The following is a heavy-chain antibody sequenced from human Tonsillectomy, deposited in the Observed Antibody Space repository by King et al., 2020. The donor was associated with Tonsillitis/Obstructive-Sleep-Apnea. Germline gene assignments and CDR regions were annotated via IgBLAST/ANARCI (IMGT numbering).Heavy chain of an antibody. CDR1: GGSISSSSYY. D-gene: IGHD3-22*01. CDR2: IYYSGST. CDR3: ASYYDSSGYFPFDY. J-gene: IGHJ4*02. Sequence: QLQESGPGLVKPSETLSLTCTVSGGSISSSSYYWGWIRQPPGKGLEWIGSIYYSGSTYYNPSLKSRVTISVDTSKNQFSLKLSSVTAADTAVYYCASYYDSSGYFPFDYWGQGTLVTVSS. V-gene: IGHV4-39*01.